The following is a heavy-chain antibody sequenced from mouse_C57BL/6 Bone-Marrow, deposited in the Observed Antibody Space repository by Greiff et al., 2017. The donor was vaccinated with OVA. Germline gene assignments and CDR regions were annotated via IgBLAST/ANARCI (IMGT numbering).Heavy chain of an antibody. CDR3: ARRVYDYDVHYAMDY. D-gene: IGHD2-4*01. CDR1: GFSLSTSGMG. V-gene: IGHV8-12*01. CDR2: IYWDDDT. Sequence: QVTLKVSGPGILQSSQTLSLTCSFSGFSLSTSGMGVSWIRQPSGKGLEWLAHIYWDDDTRYHPSLKRRLTISKDTSRNQVFLKITSVDTADTATYYCARRVYDYDVHYAMDYWGQGTSVTVSS. J-gene: IGHJ4*01.